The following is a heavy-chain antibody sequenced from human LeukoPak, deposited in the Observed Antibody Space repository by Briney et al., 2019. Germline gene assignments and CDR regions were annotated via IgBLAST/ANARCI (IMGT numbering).Heavy chain of an antibody. CDR2: MNPNSGNT. Sequence: ASVKVSCKASGYTFTSYDINWVRQATGQGLEWMGWMNPNSGNTGYAQKFQGRVTITRNTSISTAYKELSSLRSEDTAVYYCARGVQGGVIYYYYMDVWGKGTTVTVSS. J-gene: IGHJ6*03. CDR1: GYTFTSYD. V-gene: IGHV1-8*03. CDR3: ARGVQGGVIYYYYMDV. D-gene: IGHD2-21*01.